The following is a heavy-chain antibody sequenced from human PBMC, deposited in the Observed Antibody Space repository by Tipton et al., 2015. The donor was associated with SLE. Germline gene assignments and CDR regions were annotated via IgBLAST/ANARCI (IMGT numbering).Heavy chain of an antibody. CDR3: ARGVKGANYFDY. CDR1: GDSMSSGPYF. CDR2: MYLSGIA. V-gene: IGHV4-61*09. Sequence: TLSLTCTVSGDSMSSGPYFWNWIRQPAGKGLEWVGYMYLSGIAAYNSSLRSRVTISVDTSKNQFSLGLTSVTAADTAVYFCARGVKGANYFDYWGPGTLVTVSS. D-gene: IGHD3-16*01. J-gene: IGHJ4*02.